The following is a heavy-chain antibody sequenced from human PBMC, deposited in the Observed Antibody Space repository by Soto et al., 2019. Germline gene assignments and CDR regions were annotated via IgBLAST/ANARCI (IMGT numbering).Heavy chain of an antibody. Sequence: GGSLRLSCVASGLTFSSWMSWVRQAPGKGLEWVAMTTQDGSGKHYVDSVKGRFTISRDSAKNSMYLQMNSLTVEDTAMYYCASLDTAMIKAAGYWGQGTQVTVSS. CDR2: TTQDGSGK. CDR1: GLTFSSW. D-gene: IGHD5-18*01. CDR3: ASLDTAMIKAAGY. J-gene: IGHJ4*02. V-gene: IGHV3-7*01.